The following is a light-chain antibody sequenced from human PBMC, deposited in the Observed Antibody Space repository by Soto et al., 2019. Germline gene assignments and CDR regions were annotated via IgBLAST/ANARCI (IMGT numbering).Light chain of an antibody. CDR3: ETWDSNTRV. CDR2: LEGSGSY. Sequence: QLVLTQSSSASASLGSSVKLTCTLRSLHSSYIIAWHQQQPGKAPRYLMKLEGSGSYNKGSGVPDRFSGSSSGADRYLTISNLQFEDEADYYCETWDSNTRVFGGGTKPIVL. J-gene: IGLJ3*02. CDR1: SLHSSYI. V-gene: IGLV4-60*02.